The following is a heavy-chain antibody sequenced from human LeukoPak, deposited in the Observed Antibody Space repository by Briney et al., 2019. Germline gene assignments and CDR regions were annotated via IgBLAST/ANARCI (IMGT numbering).Heavy chain of an antibody. D-gene: IGHD2-15*01. CDR2: INSNGGST. Sequence: GGSLRLSCSASGFTFSSYAMHWVRQATGKGLEYVSAINSNGGSTYYADSVKGRFPISRDNSKNTLYLQMSSLRAEDTAVYYRVKGPSSPRYCSGGSCYRDAFDIWGQGTMVTVSS. J-gene: IGHJ3*02. CDR1: GFTFSSYA. CDR3: VKGPSSPRYCSGGSCYRDAFDI. V-gene: IGHV3-64D*06.